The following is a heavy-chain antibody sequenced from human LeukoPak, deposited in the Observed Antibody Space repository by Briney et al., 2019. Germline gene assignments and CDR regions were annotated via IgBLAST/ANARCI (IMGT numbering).Heavy chain of an antibody. CDR1: GFTFDDYA. CDR2: ISWNSGSI. CDR3: AKAANYDSNYWYFDL. J-gene: IGHJ2*01. D-gene: IGHD3-22*01. Sequence: PGGSLRLSCAASGFTFDDYAMHWVRQAPGKGLEWVSGISWNSGSIGYADPVKGRFTISRDNAKNSLYLQMNSLRAEDMALYYCAKAANYDSNYWYFDLWGRGTLVTVSS. V-gene: IGHV3-9*03.